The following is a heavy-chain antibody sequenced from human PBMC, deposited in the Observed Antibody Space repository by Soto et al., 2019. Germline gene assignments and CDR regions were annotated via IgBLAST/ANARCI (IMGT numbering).Heavy chain of an antibody. Sequence: SETLSLTCAVSGYSVRSGYFWGWIRQPPGKGLEWIGSMYHSGITYYNLSLKSRVTISVDTSKNQLSLKLSSATAADTAVYYCARSMYSTSAQLYYGMDVWGQGTTVTVSS. V-gene: IGHV4-38-2*01. J-gene: IGHJ6*02. CDR2: MYHSGIT. CDR1: GYSVRSGYF. D-gene: IGHD6-6*01. CDR3: ARSMYSTSAQLYYGMDV.